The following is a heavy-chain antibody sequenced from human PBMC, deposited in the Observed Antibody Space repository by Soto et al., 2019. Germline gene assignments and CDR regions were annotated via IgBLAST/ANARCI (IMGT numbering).Heavy chain of an antibody. J-gene: IGHJ5*02. Sequence: PGESLKISCEASGYSFTTYWISWVRQMPGKGLEWMPAIDPRDYYTKYSPSFQGHVTISVDKSISTAYLQWSSLKASDTAIYYCEREKSDLELFNWLDPWGQGTLVTVSS. CDR3: EREKSDLELFNWLDP. D-gene: IGHD1-7*01. CDR2: IDPRDYYT. CDR1: GYSFTTYW. V-gene: IGHV5-10-1*01.